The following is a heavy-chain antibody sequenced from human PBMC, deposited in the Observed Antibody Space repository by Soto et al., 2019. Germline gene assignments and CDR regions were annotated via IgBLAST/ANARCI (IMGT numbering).Heavy chain of an antibody. J-gene: IGHJ4*02. V-gene: IGHV4-59*01. Sequence: ASETLSLTCTVSGGSISSYYWSWIRQPPGKGLEWIGYIYYRGSTNYNPSLKSRVTISVDTSKNQFSLKLSSVTAADTAVYYCARGVTYNWNYGVFSGYFDYWGQGTLVTVSS. CDR2: IYYRGST. D-gene: IGHD1-7*01. CDR3: ARGVTYNWNYGVFSGYFDY. CDR1: GGSISSYY.